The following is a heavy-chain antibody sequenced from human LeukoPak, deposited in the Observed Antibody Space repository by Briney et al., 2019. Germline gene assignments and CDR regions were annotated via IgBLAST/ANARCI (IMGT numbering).Heavy chain of an antibody. J-gene: IGHJ4*02. D-gene: IGHD3-16*02. CDR1: GGTFSSYA. CDR2: INSNSCGT. CDR3: ARASPSIMITFGGVIGAYYFDY. Sequence: ASVKDSCKASGGTFSSYAISWVRQAPGQGLEWMGWINSNSCGTNYAQKFQGRVTMTRDTSISTAYMELSRLRSDDTAVYYCARASPSIMITFGGVIGAYYFDYWGQGTLVTVSS. V-gene: IGHV1-2*02.